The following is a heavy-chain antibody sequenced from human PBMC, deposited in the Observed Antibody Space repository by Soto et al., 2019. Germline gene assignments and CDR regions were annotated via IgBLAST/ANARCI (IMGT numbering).Heavy chain of an antibody. J-gene: IGHJ5*02. CDR3: ARGGRAAAGIWGNWFDP. CDR1: GGSVSSGSYY. CDR2: IYYSGST. V-gene: IGHV4-61*01. Sequence: PSETLSLTCTVSGGSVSSGSYYWSWIRQPPGKGLEWIGYIYYSGSTNYNPSLKSRVTISVDTSKNQFSLKLSSVTAADTAVYYCARGGRAAAGIWGNWFDPWGQGTLVTVSS. D-gene: IGHD6-13*01.